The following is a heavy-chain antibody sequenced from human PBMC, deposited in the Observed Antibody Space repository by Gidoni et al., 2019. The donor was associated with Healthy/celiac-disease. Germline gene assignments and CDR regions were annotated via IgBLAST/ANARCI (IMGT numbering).Heavy chain of an antibody. V-gene: IGHV1-18*01. CDR1: GYTFTSYG. CDR3: ARDADVVVTAPPCDP. D-gene: IGHD2-21*02. Sequence: QVQLVQSGAEGKKPGAAVKVSCKASGYTFTSYGISWVRQAPGQGLEWMGWISAYNGNTNYAQKLQGRVTMTTDTSTSTAYMELRSLRSDDTAGYYCARDADVVVTAPPCDPWGQGTLVTVSS. J-gene: IGHJ5*02. CDR2: ISAYNGNT.